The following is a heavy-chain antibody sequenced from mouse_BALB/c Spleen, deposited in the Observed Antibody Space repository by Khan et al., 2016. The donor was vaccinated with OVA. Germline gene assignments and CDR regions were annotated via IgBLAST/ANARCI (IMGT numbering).Heavy chain of an antibody. CDR1: GYTFTKFG. Sequence: QIQLVQSGPELKKPGETVKISCKASGYTFTKFGMNWVKQAPGKGLEWMGWINTYTGEPTYADDFKGRFAFSMETSASTAYLQINNLKDEDTATYYCERPPYFSYKMAYWSQGTSDTVS. V-gene: IGHV9-3-1*01. J-gene: IGHJ4*01. D-gene: IGHD2-10*01. CDR3: ERPPYFSYKMAY. CDR2: INTYTGEP.